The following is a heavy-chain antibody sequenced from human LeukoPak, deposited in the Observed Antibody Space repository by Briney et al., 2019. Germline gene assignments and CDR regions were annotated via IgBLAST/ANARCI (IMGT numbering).Heavy chain of an antibody. CDR1: GFTFSNYG. CDR2: ISHDGTNK. D-gene: IGHD3-9*01. V-gene: IGHV3-30*18. CDR3: ANQRYFDTGHRGYYYMDV. J-gene: IGHJ6*03. Sequence: GGTLRLSCAASGFTFSNYGMHWVRQAPGKGLEWVAVISHDGTNKYYADSVKGRFTISRDNSKNTLYLQMNSLRAEDTAVYYCANQRYFDTGHRGYYYMDVWGKGTTVTISS.